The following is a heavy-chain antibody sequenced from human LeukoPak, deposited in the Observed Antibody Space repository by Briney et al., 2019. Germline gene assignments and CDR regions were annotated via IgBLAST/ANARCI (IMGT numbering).Heavy chain of an antibody. CDR1: GYTFTTYY. J-gene: IGHJ3*02. V-gene: IGHV1-46*01. Sequence: ASVKVSCKAAGYTFTTYYMHWVRQAPGQGLEWMGTIIPIGGITSYAQKFQGRVTLTRDTSTSTVYMELSSLRSEDTAVYYCARGGRGEGTGTTRVAFDIWGQGTMVTVSS. CDR3: ARGGRGEGTGTTRVAFDI. D-gene: IGHD1-1*01. CDR2: IIPIGGIT.